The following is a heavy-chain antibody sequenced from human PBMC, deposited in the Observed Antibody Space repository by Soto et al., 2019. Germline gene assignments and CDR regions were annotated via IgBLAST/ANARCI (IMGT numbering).Heavy chain of an antibody. CDR2: INTYNGYT. V-gene: IGHV1-18*01. D-gene: IGHD4-4*01. Sequence: QVHLVQSGAEVKKPGASVKVSCKASGYTFTSCGISWVRQAPGQGLEWMGLINTYNGYTKYPQNFQGRVTMTTETSTGTVYMELRSLTSDDTAVYYCARDVTKGLDVWGQGTTVTVSS. J-gene: IGHJ6*02. CDR3: ARDVTKGLDV. CDR1: GYTFTSCG.